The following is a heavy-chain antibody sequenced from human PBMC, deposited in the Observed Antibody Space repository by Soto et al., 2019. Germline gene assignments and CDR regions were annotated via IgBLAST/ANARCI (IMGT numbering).Heavy chain of an antibody. D-gene: IGHD3-22*01. CDR2: TFHSGIT. V-gene: IGHV4-59*01. Sequence: SETLSLTCTICGGPFNNDYCTWIRQSPWKGLEWIGYTFHSGITDYNPSVKSRVTISIDKSKNLFSLKLTSVTAEDTAVYYCARDRYFYDSAGYYRTLDSWGQGILVAVSS. CDR3: ARDRYFYDSAGYYRTLDS. J-gene: IGHJ5*01. CDR1: GGPFNNDY.